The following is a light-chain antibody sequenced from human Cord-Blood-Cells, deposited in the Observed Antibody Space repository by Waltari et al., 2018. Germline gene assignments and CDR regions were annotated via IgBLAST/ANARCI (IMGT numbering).Light chain of an antibody. Sequence: DIQLTQSPPSLSASVGDRVTLPCRASQSISSYLNWYQRKPGKAPKLLVYAASSLQSGVPSRFSGSGSGTDLTLTISRLQPEDFATYYCQQSYSTPRTFGPGTKVDIK. CDR2: AAS. V-gene: IGKV1-39*01. CDR3: QQSYSTPRT. CDR1: QSISSY. J-gene: IGKJ3*01.